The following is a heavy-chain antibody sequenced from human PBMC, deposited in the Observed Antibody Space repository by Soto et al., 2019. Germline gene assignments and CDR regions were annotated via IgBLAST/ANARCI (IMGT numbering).Heavy chain of an antibody. CDR1: GFSISSGGYY. Sequence: PXETLSLTCTVSGFSISSGGYYWSWIRQHPGKGLEWIGYIYYSGSTYYNPSLKSRVTISVDTSKNQFSLKLSSVTAADTAVYYCARRGYSSGWYSIAFDYWGQGTLVTVSS. J-gene: IGHJ4*02. V-gene: IGHV4-31*03. D-gene: IGHD6-19*01. CDR3: ARRGYSSGWYSIAFDY. CDR2: IYYSGST.